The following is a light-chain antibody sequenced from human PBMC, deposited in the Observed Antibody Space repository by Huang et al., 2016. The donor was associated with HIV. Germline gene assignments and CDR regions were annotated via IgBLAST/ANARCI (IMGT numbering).Light chain of an antibody. CDR3: QSYKTAPIT. J-gene: IGKJ5*01. Sequence: DIQMTQSPSSLSASVGDRVTITCRASQDINNYLAWYQQKPGRVPKVLIYAAGALKSGVPFRLSGNGSGTDFTLTITSLQPEDVATYYCQSYKTAPITFGQGTRLGLK. V-gene: IGKV1-27*01. CDR1: QDINNY. CDR2: AAG.